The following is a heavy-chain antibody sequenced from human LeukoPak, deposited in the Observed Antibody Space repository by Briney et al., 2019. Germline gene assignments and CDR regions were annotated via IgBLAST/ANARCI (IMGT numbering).Heavy chain of an antibody. CDR3: AREGTSGTHLNWFDP. CDR1: GASISSYY. J-gene: IGHJ5*02. V-gene: IGHV4-59*01. D-gene: IGHD1-1*01. CDR2: ISYSGST. Sequence: SETLSLTCTVSGASISSYYWSWIRQPPGKGLEWIGYISYSGSTNCNPSLKSRVTLSVDTSKNQFSLKLSSVTAADTAVYYCAREGTSGTHLNWFDPWGQGTLVTVSS.